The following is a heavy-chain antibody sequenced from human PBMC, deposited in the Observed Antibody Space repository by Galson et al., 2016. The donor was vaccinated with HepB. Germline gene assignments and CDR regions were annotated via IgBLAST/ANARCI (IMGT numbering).Heavy chain of an antibody. CDR2: IDWDDDK. CDR1: GFSLSTSAMC. D-gene: IGHD6-13*01. J-gene: IGHJ4*02. Sequence: PALVKPTQTLTLTCTFSGFSLSTSAMCVNWIRQPPGKALEWLALIDWDDDKYYSTSLKTRLTISKDTSKNQVVLTMTNLDPVDTATYYCARGRLTRASWYYFDYLGQGIMVTVSS. V-gene: IGHV2-70*01. CDR3: ARGRLTRASWYYFDY.